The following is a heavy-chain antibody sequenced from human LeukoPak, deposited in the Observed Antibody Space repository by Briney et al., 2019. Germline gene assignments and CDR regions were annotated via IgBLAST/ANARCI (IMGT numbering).Heavy chain of an antibody. CDR2: IYYSGST. J-gene: IGHJ4*02. D-gene: IGHD2-2*01. CDR3: ARETIPLGYCSSTSCLRYFDY. Sequence: MPSETLSLTCTVSGGSISSYYWSWLRQPPGKGLEWIGYIYYSGSTNYNPSLKSRVTISVDTSKNQFSLKLSSVTAADTAVYYCARETIPLGYCSSTSCLRYFDYWGQGTLVTVSS. V-gene: IGHV4-59*01. CDR1: GGSISSYY.